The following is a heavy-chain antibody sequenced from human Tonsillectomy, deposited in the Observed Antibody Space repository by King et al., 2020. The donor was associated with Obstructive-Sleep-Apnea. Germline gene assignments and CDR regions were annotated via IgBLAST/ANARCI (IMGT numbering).Heavy chain of an antibody. CDR1: GGSISSGGYY. Sequence: QLQESGPGLVKPSQTLSLTCTVSGGSISSGGYYWSWIRQHPGKGLEWIGYIVYSGSTYYNPSLKNLVTITVDTSKNQFSLKLSSVTAADTAVDYCAGSDGGNSIIDDWGQGTLVTVSS. J-gene: IGHJ4*02. V-gene: IGHV4-31*01. D-gene: IGHD4-23*01. CDR2: IVYSGST. CDR3: AGSDGGNSIIDD.